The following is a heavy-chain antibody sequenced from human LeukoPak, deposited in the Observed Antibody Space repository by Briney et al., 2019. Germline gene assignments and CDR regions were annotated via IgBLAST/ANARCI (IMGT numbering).Heavy chain of an antibody. CDR1: GGSFSGYY. Sequence: LETLSLTCAVYGGSFSGYYWSWIRQPPGKGLEWIGEINHSGSTHYNPSLKSRVTISVDTSKNQFSLKLPSVTAADTAVYYCARLEVLLYYYYYIDVWDRGTTVTVSS. V-gene: IGHV4-34*01. D-gene: IGHD3-10*01. CDR2: INHSGST. CDR3: ARLEVLLYYYYYIDV. J-gene: IGHJ6*03.